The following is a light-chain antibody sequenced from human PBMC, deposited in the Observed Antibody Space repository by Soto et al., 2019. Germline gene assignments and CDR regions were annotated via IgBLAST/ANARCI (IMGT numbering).Light chain of an antibody. J-gene: IGLJ1*01. CDR2: EDT. CDR1: SRDVGIYNL. V-gene: IGLV2-23*01. CDR3: CSYAGSSTYV. Sequence: QSVLTQPASASGSPGQSITISCTGTSRDVGIYNLVSWYQLHPGKVPKLIIYEDTKRPSGISSRFSGSESGITAFLTISGLQAEDEADYYCCSYAGSSTYVFGTGTKAPS.